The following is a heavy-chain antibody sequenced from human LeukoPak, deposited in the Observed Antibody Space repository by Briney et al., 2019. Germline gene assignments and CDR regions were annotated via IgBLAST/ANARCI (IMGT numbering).Heavy chain of an antibody. CDR3: ASRPSTRSCSGGSCRNYYYGMDV. CDR2: ISAYNGNT. J-gene: IGHJ6*02. CDR1: GYTFTSYG. Sequence: ASVKVSCKASGYTFTSYGISWVRQAPGQGLEWMGWISAYNGNTNYAQKLQGRVTMTTDTSTSTAYMELRSLRSDDTAVYYCASRPSTRSCSGGSCRNYYYGMDVWGQGTTVTVSS. D-gene: IGHD2-15*01. V-gene: IGHV1-18*01.